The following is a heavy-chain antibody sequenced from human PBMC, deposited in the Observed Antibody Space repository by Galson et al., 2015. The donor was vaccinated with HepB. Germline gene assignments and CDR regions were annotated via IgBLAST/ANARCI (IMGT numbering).Heavy chain of an antibody. CDR3: AKGPTIFGVNIMEWNYYYGMYV. D-gene: IGHD3-3*01. V-gene: IGHV3-23*01. CDR2: ISGSGGYT. Sequence: SLRLSCAASGFTFSSHAMSWVGQAPGRGLEWVSSISGSGGYTYYADSVKGRFTISRDNSKDTLHLQMNSLRVEDTAEYFCAKGPTIFGVNIMEWNYYYGMYVWGQGTTVTVSS. J-gene: IGHJ6*02. CDR1: GFTFSSHA.